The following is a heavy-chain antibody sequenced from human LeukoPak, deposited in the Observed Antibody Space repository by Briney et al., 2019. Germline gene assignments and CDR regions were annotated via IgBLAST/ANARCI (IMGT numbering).Heavy chain of an antibody. Sequence: ASVNVSCKASRYTFTSYDINWVRQATGQGLEWMGWMNPNSGNTGYAQKFQGRVTMTRNTSISTAYMELSSLRSEDTAVYYCASRFGYSSGWYTEYFDYWGQGTLVTVSS. J-gene: IGHJ4*02. CDR3: ASRFGYSSGWYTEYFDY. D-gene: IGHD6-19*01. CDR2: MNPNSGNT. CDR1: RYTFTSYD. V-gene: IGHV1-8*01.